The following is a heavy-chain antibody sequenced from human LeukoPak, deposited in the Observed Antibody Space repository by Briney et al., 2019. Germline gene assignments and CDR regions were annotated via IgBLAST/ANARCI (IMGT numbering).Heavy chain of an antibody. Sequence: SETLSLTCTVSAGSISSSSYYWGWIRQPPGKGLEWIVTIYYTGSTYSNPSLKRRLTISVDTSKNQFSLKQSSVTAADTAVYYCARLLYSSGPWFGMDVWGQGTTVTVSS. J-gene: IGHJ6*02. V-gene: IGHV4-39*01. CDR3: ARLLYSSGPWFGMDV. CDR2: IYYTGST. D-gene: IGHD5-18*01. CDR1: AGSISSSSYY.